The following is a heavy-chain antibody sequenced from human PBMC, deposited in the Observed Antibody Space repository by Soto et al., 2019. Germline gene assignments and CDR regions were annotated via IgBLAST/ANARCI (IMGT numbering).Heavy chain of an antibody. Sequence: PSETLSLTCTFSGGSISSSSYYWGWIRQPPGKGLEWIGSIYYSGSTYYNPSLKSRVTISVDTSKNQFSLKLSSVTAADTAVYYCARQMSPDSWYVKGPVWGQGTLVTVSS. V-gene: IGHV4-39*01. CDR1: GGSISSSSYY. CDR2: IYYSGST. J-gene: IGHJ4*02. D-gene: IGHD6-13*01. CDR3: ARQMSPDSWYVKGPV.